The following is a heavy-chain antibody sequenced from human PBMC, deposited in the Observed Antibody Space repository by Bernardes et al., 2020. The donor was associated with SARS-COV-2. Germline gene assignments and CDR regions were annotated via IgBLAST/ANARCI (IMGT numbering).Heavy chain of an antibody. V-gene: IGHV3-23*01. J-gene: IGHJ4*02. CDR2: ISGSSGGT. CDR3: VGSSY. CDR1: GFTFLNSA. Sequence: GGSLRLSCAVSGFTFLNSAMSWVRQAPGKGLEWVSSISGSSGGTYYADSVKGRFTISRDNSKNTLYLQMSSLRAEDTAIYYCVGSSYWGQGTLVTVSS. D-gene: IGHD6-13*01.